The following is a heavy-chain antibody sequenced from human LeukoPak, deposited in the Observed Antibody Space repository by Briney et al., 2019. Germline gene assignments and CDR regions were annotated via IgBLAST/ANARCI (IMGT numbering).Heavy chain of an antibody. V-gene: IGHV3-53*01. CDR1: GFTVSSNY. CDR3: ATKYYFDY. Sequence: SGGSLRLSCAASGFTVSSNYMSWVRQAPGKGLEWVSVIYSGGTTYYADSVKGRFTIPRDNSRNTVYLQMNSLRVEDTAVYYCATKYYFDYWGQGTLVTVSS. CDR2: IYSGGTT. J-gene: IGHJ4*02.